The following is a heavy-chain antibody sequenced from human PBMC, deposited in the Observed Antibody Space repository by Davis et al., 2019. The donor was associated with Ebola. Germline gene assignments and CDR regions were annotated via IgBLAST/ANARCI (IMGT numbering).Heavy chain of an antibody. Sequence: GGSLRLSCSASGFTFSSYAMHWVRQAPGKGLEYVSAISSNGGSTYYADSVKGRFTISRDDSKNTAYLQMNSLKTEDTAVYYCIMTTVTDYWGQGTLVTVSS. V-gene: IGHV3-64*04. CDR1: GFTFSSYA. J-gene: IGHJ4*02. CDR3: IMTTVTDY. CDR2: ISSNGGST. D-gene: IGHD4-17*01.